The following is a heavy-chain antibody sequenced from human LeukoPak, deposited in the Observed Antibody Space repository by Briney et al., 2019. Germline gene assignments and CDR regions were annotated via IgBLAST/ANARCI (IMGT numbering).Heavy chain of an antibody. CDR1: GGSISSYY. CDR2: IYYSGGT. J-gene: IGHJ5*02. Sequence: PSETLSLTCTVSGGSISSYYWSWIRQPPGKGLEWIGYIYYSGGTNYNPSLKSRVTISVDTSKNQFSLKLSSVTAADTAVYYCARHNSSTWSNWFDPWGQGTLVTVSS. V-gene: IGHV4-59*01. CDR3: ARHNSSTWSNWFDP. D-gene: IGHD6-13*01.